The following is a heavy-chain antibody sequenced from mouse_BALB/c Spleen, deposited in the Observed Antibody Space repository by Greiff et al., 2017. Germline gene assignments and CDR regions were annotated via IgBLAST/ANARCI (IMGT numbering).Heavy chain of an antibody. CDR3: ARHGLGSWFAY. V-gene: IGHV5-6*02. J-gene: IGHJ3*01. CDR2: ISSGGSYT. CDR1: GFTFSSYG. Sequence: EVKLVESGGDLVKPGGSLELSCAASGFTFSSYGMSWVRQTPDKRLEWVATISSGGSYTYYPDSVKGRFTISRDNAKNTLYLQMSSLKSEDTAMYYCARHGLGSWFAYWGQGTLVTVSA. D-gene: IGHD3-1*01.